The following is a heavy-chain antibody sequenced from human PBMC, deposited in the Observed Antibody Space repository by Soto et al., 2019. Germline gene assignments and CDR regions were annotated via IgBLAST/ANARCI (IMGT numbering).Heavy chain of an antibody. CDR1: GGSFSGHY. J-gene: IGHJ4*02. V-gene: IGHV4-34*01. D-gene: IGHD3-22*01. Sequence: QVQLQQWGAGLLKPSKTLSLTCAVYGGSFSGHYWSWIRQPPGKGLEWIGEVNHSGSTNSNPSLKSRVTISADTSKNQCSLQLSSVTAADTALYYCARGISMIVEVQRDAPDKYYFDSWGQGTLVTVSS. CDR2: VNHSGST. CDR3: ARGISMIVEVQRDAPDKYYFDS.